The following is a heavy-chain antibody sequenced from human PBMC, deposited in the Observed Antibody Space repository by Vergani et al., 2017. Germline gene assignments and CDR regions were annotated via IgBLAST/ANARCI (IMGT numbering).Heavy chain of an antibody. J-gene: IGHJ4*02. V-gene: IGHV3-23*01. CDR3: AKSGWLQHFGAHYFDS. CDR1: GFTFSTYA. Sequence: EVQLLESGGGLVQPGGSLRLSCAASGFTFSTYAMTWVRQAPGKGLEWVSTISSDGGSTYYADSVKGRFTISRDNSKNTLSLQMDSLRAEDTAVYYCAKSGWLQHFGAHYFDSWGQGILVTVSS. CDR2: ISSDGGST. D-gene: IGHD5-24*01.